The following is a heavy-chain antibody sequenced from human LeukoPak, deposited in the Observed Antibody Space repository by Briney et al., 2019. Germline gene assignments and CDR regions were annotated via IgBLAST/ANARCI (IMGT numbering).Heavy chain of an antibody. J-gene: IGHJ4*02. Sequence: GGSLRLSCAASGFTFSSYAMSLVRQAPGKGLEWVSAISGSGGSTYYADSVKGRFTISRDNSKNTLYLQMNSLRAEDTAVYYCAKKFLDYDFWSGYWYYFDYWGQGTLVTVSS. CDR2: ISGSGGST. CDR1: GFTFSSYA. D-gene: IGHD3-3*01. V-gene: IGHV3-23*01. CDR3: AKKFLDYDFWSGYWYYFDY.